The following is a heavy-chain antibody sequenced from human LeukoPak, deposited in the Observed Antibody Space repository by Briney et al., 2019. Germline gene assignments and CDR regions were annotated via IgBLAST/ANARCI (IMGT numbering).Heavy chain of an antibody. D-gene: IGHD6-13*01. CDR3: ARDEGIAAAFFDY. Sequence: GGSLRLSCAASGFTFSSYGMNWVRQAPGKGLEWVSSISSSSSYIYYADSVKGRFTISRDNAKNSLYLQMNSLRAEDTAVYYCARDEGIAAAFFDYWGQGTLVTVSS. V-gene: IGHV3-21*01. J-gene: IGHJ4*02. CDR1: GFTFSSYG. CDR2: ISSSSSYI.